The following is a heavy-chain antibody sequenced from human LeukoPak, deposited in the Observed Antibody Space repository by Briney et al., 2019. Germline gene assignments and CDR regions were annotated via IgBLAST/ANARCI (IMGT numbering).Heavy chain of an antibody. CDR3: ARARWFGELLDYYYYGMDV. V-gene: IGHV1-18*04. J-gene: IGHJ6*04. D-gene: IGHD3-10*01. Sequence: ASVKVSCKASGYTFTSYGISWVRQAPGQGLEWMGWISAYNGNTNYAQKLQGRVTMTTDTSTSTAYMELRSLRSDDTAVYYCARARWFGELLDYYYYGMDVWAKGPRSPSPQ. CDR1: GYTFTSYG. CDR2: ISAYNGNT.